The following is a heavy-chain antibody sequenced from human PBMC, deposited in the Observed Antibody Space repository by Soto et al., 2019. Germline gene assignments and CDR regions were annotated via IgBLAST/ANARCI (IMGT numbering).Heavy chain of an antibody. CDR2: IIPIFGTA. CDR1: GGTFSSYA. V-gene: IGHV1-69*12. Sequence: QVQLVQSGAEVKKPGSSVKVSCKASGGTFSSYAISWVRQAPGQGLEWMGGIIPIFGTADYAQKFQGRVTITADEATSTAYMELSSVRSEDTAVYYCARHDDSSAYYYYGMDVWGQGTTVTVSS. D-gene: IGHD3-22*01. J-gene: IGHJ6*02. CDR3: ARHDDSSAYYYYGMDV.